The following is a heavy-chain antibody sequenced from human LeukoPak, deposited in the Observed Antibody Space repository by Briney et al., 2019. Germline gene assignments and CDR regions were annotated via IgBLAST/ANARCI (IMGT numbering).Heavy chain of an antibody. CDR2: ISGSGGST. J-gene: IGHJ4*02. CDR3: ARSAGSSSWYEGYYFDY. D-gene: IGHD6-13*01. CDR1: GFTFSSYA. Sequence: GGSLRLSCAASGFTFSSYAMSWVRQAPGKGLEWVSVISGSGGSTYYADSVKGRFTISRDNSKNTLYLQMNSLRAEDTAVYYCARSAGSSSWYEGYYFDYWGQGTLVTVSS. V-gene: IGHV3-23*01.